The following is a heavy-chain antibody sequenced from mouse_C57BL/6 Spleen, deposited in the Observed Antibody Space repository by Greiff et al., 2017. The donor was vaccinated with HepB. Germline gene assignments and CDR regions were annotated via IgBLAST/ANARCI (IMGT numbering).Heavy chain of an antibody. CDR1: GYAFSSSW. V-gene: IGHV1-82*01. CDR2: IYPGDGDT. Sequence: QVQLKQSGPELVKPGASVKISCKASGYAFSSSWMNWVKQRPGKGLEWIGRIYPGDGDTNYNGKFKGKATLTADKSSSTAYMQLSSLTSEDSAVYFCARSGRDAMDYWGQGTSVTVSS. J-gene: IGHJ4*01. CDR3: ARSGRDAMDY.